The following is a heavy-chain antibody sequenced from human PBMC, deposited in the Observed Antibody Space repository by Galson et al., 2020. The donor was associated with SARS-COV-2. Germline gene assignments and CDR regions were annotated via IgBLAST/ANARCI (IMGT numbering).Heavy chain of an antibody. CDR1: GCSISSSYYY. CDR2: IYHTGSY. J-gene: IGHJ4*02. Sequence: TLSLTYTVSGCSISSSYYYWTWIRQPPGKGWEWNGYIYHTGSYYYNSSLKSRITITVDTSKNQLSLKVNSMTAADTAVYYCARGRRTRSYGEVDYGGKRSLVTVSS. D-gene: IGHD3-16*01. CDR3: ARGRRTRSYGEVDY. V-gene: IGHV4-30-4*08.